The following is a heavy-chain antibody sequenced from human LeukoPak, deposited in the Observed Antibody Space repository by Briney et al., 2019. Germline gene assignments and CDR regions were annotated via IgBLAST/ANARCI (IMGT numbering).Heavy chain of an antibody. V-gene: IGHV4-38-2*02. D-gene: IGHD6-19*01. CDR1: GYSISSGYY. CDR3: ARDPYSSGWYSDY. CDR2: IYHSGST. Sequence: SETLSLTCTVSGYSISSGYYWGWIRQPPGKGLEWIGSIYHSGSTYYNPSLKSRVTISVDTSKNQFSLKLSSVTAADTAVYYCARDPYSSGWYSDYWGQGTLVTVSS. J-gene: IGHJ4*02.